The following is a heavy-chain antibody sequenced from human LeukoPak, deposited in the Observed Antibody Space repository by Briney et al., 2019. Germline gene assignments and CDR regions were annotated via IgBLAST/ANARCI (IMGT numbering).Heavy chain of an antibody. V-gene: IGHV3-74*01. CDR3: TRRGAASDAFDI. CDR2: IKYDGSST. D-gene: IGHD3-16*01. J-gene: IGHJ3*02. Sequence: PGGSLRLSCAASGFTFSSYWMHWVRQAPGKGLVWVSRIKYDGSSTNYADSVKGRFTISRDNAKNTLYLQMNSLRAEDTAAYYCTRRGAASDAFDIWGQGTMVTVSS. CDR1: GFTFSSYW.